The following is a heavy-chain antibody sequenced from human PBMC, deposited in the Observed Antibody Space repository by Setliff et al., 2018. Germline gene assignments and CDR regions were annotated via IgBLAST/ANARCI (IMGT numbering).Heavy chain of an antibody. Sequence: GASVKVSCKASGYTFTSYYMHWVRQAPGQGLEWMGGIIPILGIANYAQKFQGRVTITRDTSASTAYMELSSLRSEDTAVYYCARVSWEWLLPDYWGQGTLVTVSS. V-gene: IGHV1-69*10. J-gene: IGHJ4*02. D-gene: IGHD3-3*01. CDR3: ARVSWEWLLPDY. CDR1: GYTFTSYY. CDR2: IIPILGIA.